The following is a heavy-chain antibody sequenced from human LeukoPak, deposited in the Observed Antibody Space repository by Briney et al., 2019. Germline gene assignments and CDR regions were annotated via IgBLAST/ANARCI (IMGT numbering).Heavy chain of an antibody. Sequence: GGSLRLSCAASGFTFSSYAMSWVRQAPGKGLEWVSAISGSGGSTYYTESVKGRFTISRDNSKNTLYLQMNSLRAEDTATYYCARDSPLLTVWGQGTLVTVSS. CDR1: GFTFSSYA. CDR2: ISGSGGST. J-gene: IGHJ4*02. V-gene: IGHV3-23*01. CDR3: ARDSPLLTV. D-gene: IGHD3-9*01.